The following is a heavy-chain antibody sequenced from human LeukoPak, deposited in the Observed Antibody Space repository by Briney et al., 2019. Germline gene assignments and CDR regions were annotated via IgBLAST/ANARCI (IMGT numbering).Heavy chain of an antibody. CDR2: INNDGSST. CDR1: GFTFSSYW. D-gene: IGHD3-22*01. Sequence: PGGSLRLSCAASGFTFSSYWMHWVRQSPGKGPVWVSRINNDGSSTTYADSVKGRFTISRDNDKNTLYLQMNSLRAEDTAVYYCARETDSSGYYYDYWGQGALVTVSS. V-gene: IGHV3-74*01. J-gene: IGHJ4*02. CDR3: ARETDSSGYYYDY.